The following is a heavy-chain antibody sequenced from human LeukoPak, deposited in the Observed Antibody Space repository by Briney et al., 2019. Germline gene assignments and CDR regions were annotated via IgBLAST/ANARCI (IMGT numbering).Heavy chain of an antibody. V-gene: IGHV4-61*02. J-gene: IGHJ2*01. Sequence: PSETLSLTCSVSGDSISSSSYYWSWIRQPAGKGLEWIGRIYASGSTNYNPSLKSRVTISVDKSKNQVSLKLSSATAADTAVYYCARTVSSYNWYFDLWGRGTLVTVSS. D-gene: IGHD4-11*01. CDR1: GDSISSSSYY. CDR2: IYASGST. CDR3: ARTVSSYNWYFDL.